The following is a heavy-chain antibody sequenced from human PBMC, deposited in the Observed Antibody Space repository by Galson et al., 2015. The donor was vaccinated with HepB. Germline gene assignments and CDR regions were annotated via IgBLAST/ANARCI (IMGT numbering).Heavy chain of an antibody. D-gene: IGHD6-19*01. CDR3: AKDPYLYSALAGTMAGFDY. Sequence: LRLSCAASGFTFRNYGMHWVRQAPGKGLEWVAVISYDGSNKYYADSVKGRFTISRDNYKNKLYLQMNSLRAEDTALYYCAKDPYLYSALAGTMAGFDYWGQGTLVTVPS. CDR1: GFTFRNYG. V-gene: IGHV3-30*18. J-gene: IGHJ4*02. CDR2: ISYDGSNK.